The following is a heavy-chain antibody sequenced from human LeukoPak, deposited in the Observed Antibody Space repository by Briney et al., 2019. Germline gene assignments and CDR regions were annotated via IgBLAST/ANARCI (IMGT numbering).Heavy chain of an antibody. D-gene: IGHD1-26*01. J-gene: IGHJ4*02. CDR2: IRYDGSNK. CDR1: GFTFSSYW. V-gene: IGHV3-30*02. CDR3: AKDSARKSIVGSTTRGVNDY. Sequence: PGGSLRLSCAASGFTFSSYWMSWVRQAPGKGLEWVAFIRYDGSNKYYADSVKGRFTISRDNSKNTLYLQMNSLRAEDTAVYYCAKDSARKSIVGSTTRGVNDYWGQGTLVTVSS.